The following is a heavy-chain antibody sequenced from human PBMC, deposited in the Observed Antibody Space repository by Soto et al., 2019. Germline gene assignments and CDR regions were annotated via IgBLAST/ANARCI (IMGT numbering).Heavy chain of an antibody. CDR1: GGSISSYY. CDR2: IYYSGTS. CDR3: AGGGRNTYGYVSDY. V-gene: IGHV4-59*01. J-gene: IGHJ4*02. D-gene: IGHD5-18*01. Sequence: QVQLQESGPGLVKPSETLSLTCTVSGGSISSYYWNWIRQSPGKGLGWIGDIYYSGTSNYNPSLKSRIPLSVDPSKNQVSLELSLMAGADTAGYFLAGGGRNTYGYVSDYWGQGILVTVSS.